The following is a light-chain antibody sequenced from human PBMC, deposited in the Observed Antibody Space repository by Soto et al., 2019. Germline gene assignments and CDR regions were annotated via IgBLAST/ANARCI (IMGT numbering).Light chain of an antibody. CDR3: QQYSRPPAT. CDR1: QSVSSSY. CDR2: GAS. V-gene: IGKV3-20*01. Sequence: EIVLTQSPCTLSLSPGERATLSCRDSQSVSSSYLAWYQQKPGQAPRLLIYGASSRATGIPDRFSGSGSGTVFTLTISRLEPEDFAVYYCQQYSRPPATIGQGTKVDIK. J-gene: IGKJ1*01.